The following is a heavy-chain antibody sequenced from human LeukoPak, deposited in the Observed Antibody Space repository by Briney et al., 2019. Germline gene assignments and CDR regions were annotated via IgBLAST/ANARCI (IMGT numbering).Heavy chain of an antibody. Sequence: PGGSLRLSCAASGFTVSSYEMNWVRQAPGKGLEWVSYISSSGTVKFYADSVKGRFTISRDNAKNSLHLQMNSLRAEDTAVYYCAKIHDILTGYSQYTYYFDYWGQGTLVTVSP. V-gene: IGHV3-48*03. CDR3: AKIHDILTGYSQYTYYFDY. CDR1: GFTVSSYE. D-gene: IGHD3-9*01. CDR2: ISSSGTVK. J-gene: IGHJ4*02.